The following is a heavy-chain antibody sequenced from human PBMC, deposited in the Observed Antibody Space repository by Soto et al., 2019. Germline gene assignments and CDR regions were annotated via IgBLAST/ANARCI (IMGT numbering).Heavy chain of an antibody. CDR3: ARDSSLAEYFQP. J-gene: IGHJ1*01. CDR1: GCTFSDYY. D-gene: IGHD6-6*01. CDR2: ISSSSSYT. Sequence: QVQLVESGGGLVKPGGSLRLSCASSGCTFSDYYMSWIRQAPWKWLEWVSYISSSSSYTNYADSVKSRFTISRDNAKNSLYLQMNSLRDEDTAVYYCARDSSLAEYFQPWGQGTLVTVSS. V-gene: IGHV3-11*05.